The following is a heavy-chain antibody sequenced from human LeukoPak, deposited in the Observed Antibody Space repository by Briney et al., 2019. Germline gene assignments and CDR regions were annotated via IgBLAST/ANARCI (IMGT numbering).Heavy chain of an antibody. Sequence: GGSLILSCEASGFTFSNYEMNWVRQAPGKGLEWFSHISSSGSNIYYADSAKGRFTISRDNAKNSLYLQMNSLRAEDTALYYCAREGGTGSRRNYYYYYGMDVWGQRTTVTVSS. CDR2: ISSSGSNI. J-gene: IGHJ6*02. V-gene: IGHV3-48*03. CDR1: GFTFSNYE. D-gene: IGHD1-26*01. CDR3: AREGGTGSRRNYYYYYGMDV.